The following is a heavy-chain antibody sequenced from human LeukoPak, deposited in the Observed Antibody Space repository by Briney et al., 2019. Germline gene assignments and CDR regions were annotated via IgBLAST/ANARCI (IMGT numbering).Heavy chain of an antibody. V-gene: IGHV3-48*03. Sequence: GGSLRLSCAASGFTFSSYEMNWVRQAPGKGLEWVSYISSSGSTIYYADSVKGRFTISRDNAKNSLYLQMNSLRAEDTAVYYCAREVTLRSPFDYWGQGTLVTVSP. CDR2: ISSSGSTI. D-gene: IGHD3-3*01. CDR1: GFTFSSYE. CDR3: AREVTLRSPFDY. J-gene: IGHJ4*02.